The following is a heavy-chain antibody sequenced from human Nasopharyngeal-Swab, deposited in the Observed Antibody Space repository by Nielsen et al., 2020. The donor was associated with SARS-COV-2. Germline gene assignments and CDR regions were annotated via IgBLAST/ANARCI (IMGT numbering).Heavy chain of an antibody. Sequence: ASVKVSCKASGYTFTGWVRQAPGQGLEWMGWITAVDGKTEYSQKFHDRLILSSDSSVNTAYMDLSSLRSEDTAVYFCVRDDGTSWLLDKWGPGTLVTVSS. D-gene: IGHD2-15*01. CDR3: VRDDGTSWLLDK. CDR2: ITAVDGKT. CDR1: GYTFTG. V-gene: IGHV1-3*01. J-gene: IGHJ4*02.